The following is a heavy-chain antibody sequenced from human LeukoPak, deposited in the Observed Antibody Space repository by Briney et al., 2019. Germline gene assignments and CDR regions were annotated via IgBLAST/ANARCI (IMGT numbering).Heavy chain of an antibody. CDR1: GFTFGTYA. Sequence: GGSLRLSCAASGFTFGTYAMNWVRQAPGKGLEWVAVISYDGSNKYYADSVKGRFTISRDNPKNTLYLQMNSLRPEDTAVYYCAKNARDYGDYDHYGMDVWGKGTTVTVSS. D-gene: IGHD4-17*01. V-gene: IGHV3-30*18. CDR3: AKNARDYGDYDHYGMDV. CDR2: ISYDGSNK. J-gene: IGHJ6*04.